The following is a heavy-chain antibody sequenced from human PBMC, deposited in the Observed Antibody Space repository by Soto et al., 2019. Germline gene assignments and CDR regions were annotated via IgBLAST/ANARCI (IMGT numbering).Heavy chain of an antibody. CDR2: IIPIFGTA. CDR3: ARASTYYYDSSRLRDYYYGMDV. Sequence: ASVKVSCKASGGTFSSYAISWVRQAPGQGLEWMGGIIPIFGTANYAQKFQGRVTITADESTSTAYMELSSLRSEDTAVYYCARASTYYYDSSRLRDYYYGMDVWGQGTTVTVSS. V-gene: IGHV1-69*13. CDR1: GGTFSSYA. J-gene: IGHJ6*02. D-gene: IGHD3-22*01.